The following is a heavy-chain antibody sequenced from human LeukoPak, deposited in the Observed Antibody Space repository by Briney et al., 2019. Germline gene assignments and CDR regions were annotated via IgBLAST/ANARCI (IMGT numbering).Heavy chain of an antibody. Sequence: SETLSLTCSVSGGSISGRRYYWGWIRQPPGRGLEWIGSIHYDGATYYNPSLKSRVTMSVDTSKNQVSLKLRSGTAADTAVYYCARGVGVNYYDSSGYYWNYWGQGTLVTVSS. CDR2: IHYDGAT. D-gene: IGHD3-22*01. J-gene: IGHJ4*02. CDR1: GGSISGRRYY. CDR3: ARGVGVNYYDSSGYYWNY. V-gene: IGHV4-39*01.